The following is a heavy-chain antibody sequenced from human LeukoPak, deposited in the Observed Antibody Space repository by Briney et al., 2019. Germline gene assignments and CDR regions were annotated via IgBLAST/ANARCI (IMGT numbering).Heavy chain of an antibody. D-gene: IGHD5-24*01. CDR2: IDWDDDK. CDR1: GFSLSTSGMR. CDR3: ARSRDGYTYDY. Sequence: SGPTLVKPTQTLTLTCTFSGFSLSTSGMRVSWIRQPPGKALEWLARIDWDDDKFYSTSLKTRLTISKDTSTNQVVLIMTNMDPVDTATYYRARSRDGYTYDYWGQGTLVTVSS. J-gene: IGHJ4*02. V-gene: IGHV2-70*04.